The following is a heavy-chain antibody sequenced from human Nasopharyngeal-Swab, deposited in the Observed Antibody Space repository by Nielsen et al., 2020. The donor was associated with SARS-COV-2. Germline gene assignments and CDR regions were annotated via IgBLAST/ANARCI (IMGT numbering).Heavy chain of an antibody. V-gene: IGHV4-39*01. D-gene: IGHD6-19*01. J-gene: IGHJ3*02. Sequence: GSLRLSCTVSGSSISSSSYYWGWIRQPPGKGLEWIGSIYYSGSTYYNPSLKSRVTISVDTSKNQFSLKLSSVTAADTAVYYCARLTVSSSGISSGAFDIWGQGTMVTVSS. CDR3: ARLTVSSSGISSGAFDI. CDR2: IYYSGST. CDR1: GSSISSSSYY.